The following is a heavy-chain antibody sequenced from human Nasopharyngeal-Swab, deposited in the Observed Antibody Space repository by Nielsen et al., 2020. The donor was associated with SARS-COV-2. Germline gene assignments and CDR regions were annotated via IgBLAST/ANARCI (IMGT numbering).Heavy chain of an antibody. D-gene: IGHD1-1*01. CDR1: GGSISSYY. V-gene: IGHV4-59*08. J-gene: IGHJ5*01. CDR2: IYYSGST. CDR3: ARGQLWFDF. Sequence: SQTLSPTCTLSGGSISSYYWSWIRQPPGKGLEWIGYIYYSGSTNYNPSPKSRVTISVDTSKNQFSLKLSSVTDADTAVYYCARGQLWFDFWGQGTLVTVSS.